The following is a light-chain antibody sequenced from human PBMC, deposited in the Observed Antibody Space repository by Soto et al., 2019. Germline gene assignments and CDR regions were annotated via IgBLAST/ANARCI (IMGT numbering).Light chain of an antibody. CDR2: LGS. J-gene: IGKJ1*01. CDR3: MQALQTPPWT. V-gene: IGKV2-28*01. CDR1: QSLLHSNGYNY. Sequence: DIVMTQSPLSLPVTPREPASISCRSSQSLLHSNGYNYLDWYLRKPGQSPQLLIYLGSNRASGVPDRFSGSGSGTDFTLKISRVEAEDVGVYYCMQALQTPPWTFGQGTKVEIK.